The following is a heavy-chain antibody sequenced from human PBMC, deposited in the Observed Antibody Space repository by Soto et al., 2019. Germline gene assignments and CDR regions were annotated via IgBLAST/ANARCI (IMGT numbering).Heavy chain of an antibody. CDR1: GGSISSGDYY. J-gene: IGHJ4*02. D-gene: IGHD2-15*01. Sequence: NPSETLSLTCTVSGGSISSGDYYWSWIRQPPGKGLEWIGYIYYSGSTYYNPSLKSRVTISVDTSKNQFSLKLSSVTAADTAVYYCARSAARYCSGGSCYTDLNFDYWGQGTLVTVYS. CDR2: IYYSGST. CDR3: ARSAARYCSGGSCYTDLNFDY. V-gene: IGHV4-30-4*01.